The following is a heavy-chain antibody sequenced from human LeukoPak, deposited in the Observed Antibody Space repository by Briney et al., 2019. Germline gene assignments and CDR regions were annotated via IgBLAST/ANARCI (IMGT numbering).Heavy chain of an antibody. J-gene: IGHJ4*02. CDR1: GFIFSGYA. Sequence: GGSLRLSCAASGFIFSGYAVSWVRQAPGKGLEWVSAISSRGTSSYYADSVKGRFTISRDNSKNTFYLQMNSLRAEDTAMFFCARVGPPGPPYGDYTHFDSWGPGTLVTVSS. CDR2: ISSRGTSS. D-gene: IGHD4-17*01. CDR3: ARVGPPGPPYGDYTHFDS. V-gene: IGHV3-23*01.